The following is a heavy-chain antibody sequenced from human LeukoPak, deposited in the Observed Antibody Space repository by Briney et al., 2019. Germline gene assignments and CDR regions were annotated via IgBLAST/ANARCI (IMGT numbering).Heavy chain of an antibody. CDR1: GFTFSSYA. V-gene: IGHV3-30-3*01. Sequence: PGRSLRLSCAASGFTFSSYAMHWVRQAPGKGLEWVAVISYDGSNKYYADSVKGRFTISRDNSKNTLCLQMNSLRAEDTAVYYCARDGYLLGSGHGEFDYWGQGTLVTVSS. CDR2: ISYDGSNK. CDR3: ARDGYLLGSGHGEFDY. D-gene: IGHD6-19*01. J-gene: IGHJ4*02.